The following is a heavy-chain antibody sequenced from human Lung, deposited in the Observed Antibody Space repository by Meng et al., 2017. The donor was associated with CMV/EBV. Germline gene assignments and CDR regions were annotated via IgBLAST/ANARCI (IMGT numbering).Heavy chain of an antibody. J-gene: IGHJ2*01. CDR1: GGSVSSSSYY. CDR3: SGHWWETTHNWYFDL. V-gene: IGHV4-39*01. CDR2: IYYSGST. Sequence: GSLRLXCTVSGGSVSSSSYYWGWIRQPPGKGLEWIGSIYYSGSTYYNPSLKSRVTISVDTSKNQFSLKLSSVTAADTAVYYCSGHWWETTHNWYFDLWGRGTXVTVSS. D-gene: IGHD1-26*01.